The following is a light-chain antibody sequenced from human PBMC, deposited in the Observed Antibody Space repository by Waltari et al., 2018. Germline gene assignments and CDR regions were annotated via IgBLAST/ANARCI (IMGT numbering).Light chain of an antibody. Sequence: QSALTQPASVSGSPAQSITISCTGTSNDVGSYNLVSWYQQHPGKAPKLIIYEANKRPSGISNRLSGSKSGNTASLTISGLEAEDEAEYYCCSYAGSIFVFGTGTKVTVL. CDR3: CSYAGSIFV. CDR2: EAN. CDR1: SNDVGSYNL. V-gene: IGLV2-23*01. J-gene: IGLJ1*01.